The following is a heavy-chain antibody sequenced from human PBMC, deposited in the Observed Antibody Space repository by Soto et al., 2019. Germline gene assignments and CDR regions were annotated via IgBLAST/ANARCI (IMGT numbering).Heavy chain of an antibody. CDR2: VNWNSITI. V-gene: IGHV3-9*01. D-gene: IGHD4-17*01. CDR3: ARGSHSDYGDYGYFEF. Sequence: EVQLVESGGGLVEPGRSLRLSCTASGFTFDDFAMHWVRQVPGRGLEWVSGVNWNSITIAYADSVKGRFTISRDNGRNSLYLQMNSLRTEDTALYYCARGSHSDYGDYGYFEFWGQGTLVTVSS. J-gene: IGHJ4*02. CDR1: GFTFDDFA.